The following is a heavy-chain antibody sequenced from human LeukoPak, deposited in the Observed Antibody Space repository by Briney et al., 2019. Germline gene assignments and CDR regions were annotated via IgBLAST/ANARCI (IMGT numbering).Heavy chain of an antibody. CDR2: IYHSGST. CDR3: ASLHYVWGSYHLDY. V-gene: IGHV4-30-2*02. J-gene: IGHJ4*02. Sequence: SETLSLTCTVSGGSISSGGYYWSWIRQPPGKGLEWIGYIYHSGSTYYNPSLKSRVTISVDRSKNQFSLKLSSVTAADTAVYYCASLHYVWGSYHLDYWGQGTLVTVSS. CDR1: GGSISSGGYY. D-gene: IGHD3-16*02.